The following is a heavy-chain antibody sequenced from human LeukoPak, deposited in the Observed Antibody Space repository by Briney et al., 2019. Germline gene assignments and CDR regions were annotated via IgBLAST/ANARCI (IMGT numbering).Heavy chain of an antibody. J-gene: IGHJ4*02. CDR3: ARVSVPHSNGWYGGHYFDY. CDR2: ISYNGGDK. D-gene: IGHD6-19*01. V-gene: IGHV3-30-3*01. Sequence: GRSLRLSCAASGFTFSSYAMHWVRQAPGKGLEWVALISYNGGDKYYADSLKGRFTISRDNSENTLYLQVNSPRAEDTAVYYCARVSVPHSNGWYGGHYFDYWGQGTLVTVSS. CDR1: GFTFSSYA.